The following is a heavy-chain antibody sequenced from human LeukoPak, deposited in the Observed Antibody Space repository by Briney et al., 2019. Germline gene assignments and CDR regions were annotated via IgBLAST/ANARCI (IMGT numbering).Heavy chain of an antibody. CDR2: ISYDGSNK. CDR1: GFTFSSYA. J-gene: IGHJ4*02. Sequence: PGGSLRLSCAASGFTFSSYAMHWVRQAPGKGLEWVAVISYDGSNKYYADSVKGRFTISRDNSKNTLYLQMNSLRAEDTAVYYCARGPGTTMVLIDYWGQGTLVTVSS. D-gene: IGHD4/OR15-4a*01. V-gene: IGHV3-30-3*01. CDR3: ARGPGTTMVLIDY.